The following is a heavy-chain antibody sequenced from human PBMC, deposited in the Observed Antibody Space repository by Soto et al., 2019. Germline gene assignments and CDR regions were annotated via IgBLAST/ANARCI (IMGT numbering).Heavy chain of an antibody. J-gene: IGHJ4*02. Sequence: GGSLTLSCAASGLPFSSYAMSWVRPAPGKGLEWASAISGSGGSTYYADSVKGRFTISRDNSKNTLYLQMNSLRAEDTAVYYCAKDVAARRLNYFDYWGQGTLVTVSS. D-gene: IGHD6-6*01. CDR1: GLPFSSYA. CDR2: ISGSGGST. V-gene: IGHV3-23*01. CDR3: AKDVAARRLNYFDY.